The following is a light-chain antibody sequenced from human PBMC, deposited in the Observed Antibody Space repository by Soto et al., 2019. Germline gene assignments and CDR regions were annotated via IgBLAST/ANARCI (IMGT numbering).Light chain of an antibody. CDR2: AAS. Sequence: DIQMTQSPSSLSASVGDRVTITCRASQSISSYLNWYQQKPGKAPKLLIYAASSLQSGVPSRFSVSGSGTDFTLTISSLQPEDFVTYYCQQSYSTPPITFGQGTRLEIK. J-gene: IGKJ5*01. CDR1: QSISSY. V-gene: IGKV1-39*01. CDR3: QQSYSTPPIT.